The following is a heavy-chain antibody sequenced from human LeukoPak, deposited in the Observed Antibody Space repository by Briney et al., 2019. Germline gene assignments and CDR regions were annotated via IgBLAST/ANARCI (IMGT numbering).Heavy chain of an antibody. CDR3: ARAPRTGTTKLGSSWRLNWFDP. V-gene: IGHV4-59*01. CDR1: GGSISSYY. J-gene: IGHJ5*02. CDR2: IYYSRST. Sequence: SETLSLTCTVSGGSISSYYWSWIRQPPGKGLEWIGYIYYSRSTNYNPSLKSRVTISVDTSKNQFSLKLSSVTAADTAVYYCARAPRTGTTKLGSSWRLNWFDPWGQGTLVTVSS. D-gene: IGHD1-7*01.